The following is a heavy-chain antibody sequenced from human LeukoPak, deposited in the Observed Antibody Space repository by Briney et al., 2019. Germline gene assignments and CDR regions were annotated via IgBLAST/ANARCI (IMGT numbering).Heavy chain of an antibody. J-gene: IGHJ4*02. CDR1: GGTFSSYT. CDR2: INPNSGGT. D-gene: IGHD2-8*01. Sequence: ASVKVSCKASGGTFSSYTISWVRQAPGQGLEWMGRINPNSGGTNYAQKFQGRVTMTRDTSISTAYMELSRLRSDDTAVYYCARDCTNGVCYYDYWGQGTLATVSS. V-gene: IGHV1-2*06. CDR3: ARDCTNGVCYYDY.